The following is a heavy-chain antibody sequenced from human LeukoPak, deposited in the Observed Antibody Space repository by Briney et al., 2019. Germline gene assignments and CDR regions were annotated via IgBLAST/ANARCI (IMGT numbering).Heavy chain of an antibody. D-gene: IGHD6-19*01. CDR3: ARDRGSGWFVY. CDR2: ISSNNGNT. Sequence: ASVKVSCKASGYSFTSYYMHWVRQAPGQGLEWMGWISSNNGNTNFAQKLQGRVSMTTDTSTSTAYMELRSLRSDDTAVYYCARDRGSGWFVYWGQGTLVTVSS. V-gene: IGHV1-18*04. CDR1: GYSFTSYY. J-gene: IGHJ5*01.